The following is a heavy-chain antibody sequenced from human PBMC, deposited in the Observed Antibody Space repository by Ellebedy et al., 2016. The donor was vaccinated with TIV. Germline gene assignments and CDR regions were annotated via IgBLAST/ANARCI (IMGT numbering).Heavy chain of an antibody. CDR3: ARADEGDPLDY. CDR2: FDPEDGET. CDR1: GYTLTELS. J-gene: IGHJ4*02. V-gene: IGHV1-24*01. Sequence: AASVKVSCKVSGYTLTELSIHWVRQAPGKGLEWMGGFDPEDGETIYAQKVQGRVTMTEDTSTDTAYMELSSLRSEDTAIYYCARADEGDPLDYWGQGTLVTVSS. D-gene: IGHD3-10*01.